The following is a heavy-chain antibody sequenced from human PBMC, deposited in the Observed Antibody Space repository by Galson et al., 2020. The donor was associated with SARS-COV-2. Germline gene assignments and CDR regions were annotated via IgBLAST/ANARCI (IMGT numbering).Heavy chain of an antibody. J-gene: IGHJ5*02. CDR1: GFTFSSYA. CDR2: ISYDGSNK. V-gene: IGHV3-30-3*01. Sequence: GGSLRLSCAASGFTFSSYAMHWVRQAPGKGLEWVAVISYDGSNKYYADSVKGRFTISRDNSKNTLYLQMNSLRAEDTAVYYCAGCWERITIFGVVPNLNWFDPWGQGTLVTVSS. D-gene: IGHD3-3*01. CDR3: AGCWERITIFGVVPNLNWFDP.